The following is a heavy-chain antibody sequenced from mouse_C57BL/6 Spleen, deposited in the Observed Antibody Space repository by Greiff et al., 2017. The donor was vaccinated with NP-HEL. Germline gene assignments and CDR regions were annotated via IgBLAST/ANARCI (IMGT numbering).Heavy chain of an antibody. CDR2: IWSGGST. Sequence: QVQLQQSGPGLVQPSQSLSITCTVSGFSLTSHGVHWVRQSPGKGLEWLGVIWSGGSTDYNAAFISRLSISKDNSKSQVFFKMNSLQADDTAIYYCASLELGRYFDVWGTGTTVTVSS. D-gene: IGHD4-1*01. CDR1: GFSLTSHG. CDR3: ASLELGRYFDV. V-gene: IGHV2-2*01. J-gene: IGHJ1*03.